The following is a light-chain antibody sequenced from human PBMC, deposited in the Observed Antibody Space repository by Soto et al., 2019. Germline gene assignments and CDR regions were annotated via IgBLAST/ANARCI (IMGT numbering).Light chain of an antibody. CDR1: QSVNSS. Sequence: DIVMTQSPATLSLSPGARATLSCRASQSVNSSLAWYQQKPGQAPRLLFHAASNRPPGVPARFSGSGSGTDFTLTINSLEPEDFAIYYCQQRTNWPPYLTFGGGTKVEIK. CDR3: QQRTNWPPYLT. CDR2: AAS. J-gene: IGKJ4*01. V-gene: IGKV3-11*01.